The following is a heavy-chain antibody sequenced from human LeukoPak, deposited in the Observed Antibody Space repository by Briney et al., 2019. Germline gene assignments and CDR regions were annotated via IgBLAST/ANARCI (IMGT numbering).Heavy chain of an antibody. V-gene: IGHV4-59*01. J-gene: IGHJ6*02. D-gene: IGHD6-13*01. Sequence: SETLSLTCTVSGGSISSYYWSWIRQPPGKGLEWIGYIYCSGSTNYNPSLKSRVTISVDTSKNQFSLKLSSVTAADTAVYYCAREKPFGIAAAGMHYYYYYGMDVWGQGTTVTVSS. CDR3: AREKPFGIAAAGMHYYYYYGMDV. CDR2: IYCSGST. CDR1: GGSISSYY.